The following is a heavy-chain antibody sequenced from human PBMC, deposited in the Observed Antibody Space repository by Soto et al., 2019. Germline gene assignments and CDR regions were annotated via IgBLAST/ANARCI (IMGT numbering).Heavy chain of an antibody. CDR2: IYHSGST. CDR1: GGSISSSNW. J-gene: IGHJ2*01. V-gene: IGHV4-4*02. D-gene: IGHD6-19*01. Sequence: QVQLQESGPGLVKPSGTLSLTCAVSGGSISSSNWRSWVRQPPGKGLEWIGEIYHSGSTNYNPSLKSRVTISVDKSKNQFSLKLSSVTAADTAVYYCARHHRLAVAGKPLWWYFDLWGRGTLVTVSS. CDR3: ARHHRLAVAGKPLWWYFDL.